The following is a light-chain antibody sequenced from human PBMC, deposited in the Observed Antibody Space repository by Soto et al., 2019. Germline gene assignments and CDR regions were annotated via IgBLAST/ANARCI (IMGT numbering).Light chain of an antibody. CDR2: AAS. CDR3: QQGYSFPVT. V-gene: IGKV1-12*01. Sequence: DVQMTQSPSSVSASVGDRVSITCRASQDIGDWLAWYQQKPGKAPKLLVYAASSLQSGGPSRFSGSGSGTDFTLTISSLQPEDFATYYCQQGYSFPVTFGGGTNVEIK. CDR1: QDIGDW. J-gene: IGKJ4*01.